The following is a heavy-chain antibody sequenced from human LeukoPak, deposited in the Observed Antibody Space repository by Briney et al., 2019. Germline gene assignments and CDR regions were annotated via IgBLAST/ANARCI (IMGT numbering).Heavy chain of an antibody. V-gene: IGHV3-23*01. Sequence: GGSLRLSCAASGFTFSSYAMSWVRQAPGKGLEWVSAISGSGGSTYYADSVKGRFTISRDNSKNTLYLQMNSLRVEDTAVYYCAKDYGLSSSSRNDYWGQGTLVTVSS. CDR1: GFTFSSYA. D-gene: IGHD3-16*01. CDR3: AKDYGLSSSSRNDY. J-gene: IGHJ4*02. CDR2: ISGSGGST.